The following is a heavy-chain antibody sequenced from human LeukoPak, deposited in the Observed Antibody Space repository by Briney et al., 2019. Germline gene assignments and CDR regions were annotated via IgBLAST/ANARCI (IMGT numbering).Heavy chain of an antibody. CDR2: IYYSGST. CDR3: ARGVSTYYYGSGSYAPYFDY. Sequence: SETLSLTCTVSGVSISSYYWSWIRQHPGKGLEWIGYIYYSGSTYYNPSLKSRVTISVDTSKNQFSLKLSSVTAADTAVYYCARGVSTYYYGSGSYAPYFDYWGQGTLVTVSS. CDR1: GVSISSYY. D-gene: IGHD3-10*01. J-gene: IGHJ4*02. V-gene: IGHV4-59*06.